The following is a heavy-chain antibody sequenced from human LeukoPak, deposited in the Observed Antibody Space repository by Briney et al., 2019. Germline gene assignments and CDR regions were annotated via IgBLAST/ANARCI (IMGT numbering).Heavy chain of an antibody. D-gene: IGHD3-10*01. CDR3: ARQTYYYGSGSYSLIAD. CDR2: IYYSGIT. CDR1: GDSISTSTNYY. Sequence: SETLSLTCTVSGDSISTSTNYYWGWTRQPPGKGLEWIRNIYYSGITYYNPSLKSRVTVSVDTSKNQFSLKLSSVTAADTALYYCARQTYYYGSGSYSLIADWGQGTLVTVSS. V-gene: IGHV4-39*01. J-gene: IGHJ4*02.